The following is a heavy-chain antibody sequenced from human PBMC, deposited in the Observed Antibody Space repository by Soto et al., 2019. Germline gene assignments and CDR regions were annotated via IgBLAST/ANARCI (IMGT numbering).Heavy chain of an antibody. J-gene: IGHJ3*02. CDR1: GYTFTDFY. D-gene: IGHD2-2*01. Sequence: QVQLVQSGAEVKKPGASLKVSCKAFGYTFTDFYIHWLRQAPGQGLEWMGWLNPNSGDTNYAQKFQGGFTMTRDTSIGTAYIELSGLRSDDTAVYYCAPGSSHDYTAFDICGQGKLVPVSS. CDR2: LNPNSGDT. CDR3: APGSSHDYTAFDI. V-gene: IGHV1-2*02.